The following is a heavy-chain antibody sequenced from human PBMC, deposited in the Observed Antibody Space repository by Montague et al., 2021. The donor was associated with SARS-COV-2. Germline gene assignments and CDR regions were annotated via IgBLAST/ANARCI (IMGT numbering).Heavy chain of an antibody. V-gene: IGHV3-48*03. CDR1: GFTFSSYE. D-gene: IGHD3-22*01. CDR3: ARNYYDSSGYYYPFYYYGMDV. J-gene: IGHJ6*02. Sequence: SLRLSCAASGFTFSSYEMNWVRQAPGKGLEWVSYISSSGSTIYHADSVKGRFTISRDNAKNSLYLQMNSLRAEGTAVYYCARNYYDSSGYYYPFYYYGMDVWGQGTTVTVSS. CDR2: ISSSGSTI.